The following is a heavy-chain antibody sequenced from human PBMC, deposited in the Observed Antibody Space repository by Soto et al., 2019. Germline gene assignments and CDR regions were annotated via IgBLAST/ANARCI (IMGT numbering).Heavy chain of an antibody. D-gene: IGHD3-10*01. CDR1: GFTFSSYT. CDR2: ISGSGGST. Sequence: EVQLLESGGGLVEPGGSLRLSCAASGFTFSSYTMSWVRQAPGKGLEWVSAISGSGGSTYYADSVKGRFTISRDNSKNTLYLQMNSLRAEDTAVYYCAKEKIWFGAQNGMDVWGQGTTVTVSS. CDR3: AKEKIWFGAQNGMDV. J-gene: IGHJ6*02. V-gene: IGHV3-23*01.